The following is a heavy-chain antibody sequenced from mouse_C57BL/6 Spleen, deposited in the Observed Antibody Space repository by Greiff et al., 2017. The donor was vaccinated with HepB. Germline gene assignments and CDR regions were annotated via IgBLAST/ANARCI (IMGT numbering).Heavy chain of an antibody. J-gene: IGHJ2*01. Sequence: EVKLMESRGGLVKPGGSLKLSCAASGFTFSSYAMSWVRQTPEKRLEWVATISDGGSYTYYPDNVKGRFTISRDNAKNNLYLQMSHLKSEDTAMYYCARGGVLRSYYFDYWGQGTTLTVSS. CDR1: GFTFSSYA. CDR2: ISDGGSYT. CDR3: ARGGVLRSYYFDY. D-gene: IGHD1-1*01. V-gene: IGHV5-4*03.